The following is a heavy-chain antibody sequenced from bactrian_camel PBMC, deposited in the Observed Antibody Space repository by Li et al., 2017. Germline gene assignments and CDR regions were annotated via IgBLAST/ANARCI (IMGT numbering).Heavy chain of an antibody. V-gene: IGHV3S53*01. CDR2: SGGGAT. J-gene: IGHJ6*01. CDR3: ATVRDDWTTLSDMKPHGDFAY. D-gene: IGHD2*01. Sequence: VQLVESGGGEVQAGESLQLSCVVSGDTDSNCMGWFRQAPGKEREAVAASGGGATYYGDSVKGRFTISRDNAKNTLYLDMNGLKPEDTAIYYCATVRDDWTTLSDMKPHGDFAYWGQGTQVTVS. CDR1: GDTDSNC.